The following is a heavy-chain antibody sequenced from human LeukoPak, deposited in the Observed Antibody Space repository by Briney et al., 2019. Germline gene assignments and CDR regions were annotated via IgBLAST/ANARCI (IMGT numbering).Heavy chain of an antibody. Sequence: SETLSLTCTVSGGSISSGGYYWSWIRQHPGKGLEWIGYIYYSGSTYYNPSLKSRVTISVDTSKNQFSLKLSSVTAADTAVYYCARRGGSLEWLLGWFDPWGQGTLVTVSS. D-gene: IGHD3-3*01. J-gene: IGHJ5*02. V-gene: IGHV4-31*03. CDR3: ARRGGSLEWLLGWFDP. CDR1: GGSISSGGYY. CDR2: IYYSGST.